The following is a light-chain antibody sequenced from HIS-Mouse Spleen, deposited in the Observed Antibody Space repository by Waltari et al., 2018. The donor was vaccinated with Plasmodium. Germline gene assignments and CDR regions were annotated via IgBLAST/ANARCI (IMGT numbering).Light chain of an antibody. V-gene: IGLV3-25*03. CDR3: QSADSSGTYVV. J-gene: IGLJ2*01. CDR2: KDS. CDR1: AWPRHY. Sequence: SYELTQPPSASVSPGQTARNTCSVDAWPRHYAHGYQQKPGQAPVLGIYKDSERPSGIPERFSGSSSGTTVTLTISGVQAEDEADYYCQSADSSGTYVVFGGETKLTVL.